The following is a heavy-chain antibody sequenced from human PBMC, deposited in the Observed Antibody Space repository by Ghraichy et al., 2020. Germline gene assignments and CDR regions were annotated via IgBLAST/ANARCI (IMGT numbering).Heavy chain of an antibody. CDR3: TKDAGTAISTRHFDY. CDR1: GFTFSNHG. J-gene: IGHJ4*02. V-gene: IGHV3-30*02. CDR2: IRFDGSNK. Sequence: GGSLRLSCEASGFTFSNHGMHWVRQVPGKGLEWVALIRFDGSNKFYMDSVKGRFTISRDNSNNTLYLQMNGLRGEDTAVYYCTKDAGTAISTRHFDYWGQGTLVTVSS. D-gene: IGHD2-21*02.